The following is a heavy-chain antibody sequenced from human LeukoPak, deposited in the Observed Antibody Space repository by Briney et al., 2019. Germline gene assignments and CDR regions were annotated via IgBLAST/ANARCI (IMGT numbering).Heavy chain of an antibody. CDR1: GFTVPPNY. V-gene: IGHV3-66*01. J-gene: IGHJ4*02. Sequence: GGSLRPSFEAPGFTVPPNYMSWVGQAPGKGLGWVSVLYSSGYTKYADSVKGRFSISRDTSENTLSLQMNSLRAEDSAVYYCAAKGNGYTGTYVFAHWGRGTLVTVSS. CDR2: LYSSGYT. CDR3: AAKGNGYTGTYVFAH. D-gene: IGHD5-12*01.